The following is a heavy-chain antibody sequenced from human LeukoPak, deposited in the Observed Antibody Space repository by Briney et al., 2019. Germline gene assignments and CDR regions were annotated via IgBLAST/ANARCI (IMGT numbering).Heavy chain of an antibody. J-gene: IGHJ4*02. CDR3: ARLSGSYYYFDS. D-gene: IGHD1-26*01. CDR1: GYSIRSGYY. CDR2: VISGNT. Sequence: PSETLSLTCAVSGYSIRSGYYCCWIRQPPGKELGWTGSVISGNTYYNPSLRSRVIISVDTSKKQLSLDLSSVSAADTAVYYCARLSGSYYYFDSWGQGTLVTVSS. V-gene: IGHV4-38-2*01.